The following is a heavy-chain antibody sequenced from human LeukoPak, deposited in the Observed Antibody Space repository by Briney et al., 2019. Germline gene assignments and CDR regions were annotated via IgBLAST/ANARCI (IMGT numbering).Heavy chain of an antibody. Sequence: SETLSLTCTVSGGSITNNYWAWIRQPPGKGLEWIGYTHDSGNSNYNPSLRSRVTISIDTSKNQFSLKLTSVTAADTAVYYCARVPTIFGVVDPYYFDYWGQGTLVTVSS. J-gene: IGHJ4*02. CDR3: ARVPTIFGVVDPYYFDY. V-gene: IGHV4-59*13. D-gene: IGHD3-3*01. CDR1: GGSITNNY. CDR2: THDSGNS.